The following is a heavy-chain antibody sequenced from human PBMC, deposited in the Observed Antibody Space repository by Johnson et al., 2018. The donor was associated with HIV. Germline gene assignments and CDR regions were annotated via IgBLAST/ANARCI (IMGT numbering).Heavy chain of an antibody. V-gene: IGHV3-30*04. J-gene: IGHJ3*02. CDR2: IGYDGSDK. D-gene: IGHD2-15*01. CDR3: VRDTGYCSGGRCDDPFDS. Sequence: QVQLVESGGGVVQPGRSLRLSCAASGFTFSSYAMHWVRQAPGKGLEWVAVIGYDGSDKYYADSVKGRVTISRDNPKNTVYLHMNNLRAEDTAVYYCVRDTGYCSGGRCDDPFDSWGQGTVVTVSS. CDR1: GFTFSSYA.